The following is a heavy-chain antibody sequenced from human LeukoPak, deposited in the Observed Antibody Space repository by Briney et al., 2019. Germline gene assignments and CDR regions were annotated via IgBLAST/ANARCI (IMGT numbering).Heavy chain of an antibody. Sequence: GGSLRLSCAASGFTFSSYSMNWVRQAPGKGLEWVAAMSYDGSNKYYADSVKGRFTISRDNSNNTLYLQMNSLRAEDTAVYYCARDHPEFDYWGQGTLVTVSS. CDR3: ARDHPEFDY. J-gene: IGHJ4*02. CDR2: MSYDGSNK. V-gene: IGHV3-30*03. CDR1: GFTFSSYS.